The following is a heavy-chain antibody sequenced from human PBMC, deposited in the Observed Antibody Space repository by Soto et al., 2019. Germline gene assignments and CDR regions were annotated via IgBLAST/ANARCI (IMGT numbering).Heavy chain of an antibody. Sequence: QLQLQESGPGLVKPSETLSLTCTVSGGSISSSSYYWGWLRQPPGNGLEWIGSIYYSGSTYYNPSLKSRVTISVDTSKNQFSLKLSSVTAADTAVYYCATLYGDYVSYWGQGTLATVSS. CDR3: ATLYGDYVSY. V-gene: IGHV4-39*01. J-gene: IGHJ4*02. CDR1: GGSISSSSYY. CDR2: IYYSGST. D-gene: IGHD4-17*01.